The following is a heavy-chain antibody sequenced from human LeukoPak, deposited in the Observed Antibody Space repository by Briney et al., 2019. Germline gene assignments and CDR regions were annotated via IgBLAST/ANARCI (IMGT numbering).Heavy chain of an antibody. Sequence: GGSLRLSCAASGFTFSSYAMSWVRQAPGKGLGWVLAISGSGGSTYYADSVKGRFTISRDNSKNTLYLQMNSPRAEDTAVYYCAKVSENFVRWLQFYDYWGQGTLVTVSS. CDR1: GFTFSSYA. D-gene: IGHD5-24*01. V-gene: IGHV3-23*01. CDR2: ISGSGGST. J-gene: IGHJ4*02. CDR3: AKVSENFVRWLQFYDY.